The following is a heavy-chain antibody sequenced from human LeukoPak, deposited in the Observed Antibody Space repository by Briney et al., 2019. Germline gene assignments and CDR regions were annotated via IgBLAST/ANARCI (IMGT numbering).Heavy chain of an antibody. V-gene: IGHV3-48*02. J-gene: IGHJ4*02. D-gene: IGHD3-16*01. Sequence: PGGSLRLSCAVSGFTFSSYSMNWVHQAPGKGLEWVSYISSGSRSIYYADSVKGRFTISRDNAKNSLYLQMNSLRDEDAAVYYCARPHQDYVWGSPDYWGQGTLVTVSS. CDR3: ARPHQDYVWGSPDY. CDR2: ISSGSRSI. CDR1: GFTFSSYS.